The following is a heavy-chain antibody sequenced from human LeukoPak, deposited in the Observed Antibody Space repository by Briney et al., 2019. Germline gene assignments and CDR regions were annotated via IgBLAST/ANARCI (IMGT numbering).Heavy chain of an antibody. CDR3: ARVPYSGGWYFDY. CDR2: IYSGGST. J-gene: IGHJ4*02. CDR1: GFTVSSNY. Sequence: PGGSLRLSCAASGFTVSSNYMSWVRQVPGKGLEWVSVIYSGGSTYYADSVKGRFTISRDNSKNTLYLQMNRLRGEDTAVYYCARVPYSGGWYFDYWGQGTLVTVSS. V-gene: IGHV3-53*01. D-gene: IGHD6-19*01.